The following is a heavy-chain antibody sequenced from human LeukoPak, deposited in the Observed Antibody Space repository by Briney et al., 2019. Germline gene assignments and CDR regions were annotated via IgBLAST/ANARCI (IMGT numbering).Heavy chain of an antibody. CDR2: ISISSSTI. J-gene: IGHJ4*02. V-gene: IGHV3-48*04. Sequence: GGSLRLSCAASGFTFSSYSMNWVRQAPGKGLQWVSYISISSSTIYYADSVKGRFTISRDNAKNSLYLQMSSLRAEDTAVYYCARPVSTQIFDYWGQGTLVTVSS. D-gene: IGHD5/OR15-5a*01. CDR1: GFTFSSYS. CDR3: ARPVSTQIFDY.